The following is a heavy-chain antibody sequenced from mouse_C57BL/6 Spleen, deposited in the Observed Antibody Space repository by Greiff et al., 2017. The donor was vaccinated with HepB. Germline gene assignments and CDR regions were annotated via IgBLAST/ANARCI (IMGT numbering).Heavy chain of an antibody. D-gene: IGHD4-1*01. CDR3: TVLTGTRYFDV. Sequence: EVQLVESGGGLVQPGGSMKLSCVASGFTFSNYWMNWVRQSPEKGLEWVAQIRLKSDNYATHYAESVKGRFTISRDDSKSSVYLQMNNLRAEDTGIYYCTVLTGTRYFDVWGTGTTVTVSS. CDR2: IRLKSDNYAT. J-gene: IGHJ1*03. CDR1: GFTFSNYW. V-gene: IGHV6-3*01.